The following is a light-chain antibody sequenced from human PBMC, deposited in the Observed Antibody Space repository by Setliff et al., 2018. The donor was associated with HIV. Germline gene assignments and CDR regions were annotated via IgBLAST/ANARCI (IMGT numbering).Light chain of an antibody. Sequence: QSALTQPASVSGSPGQSITISCTGPSRDIGYNNFVSWYQQHPGKVPKLLIHDVTNRPSGVSNRFSGSKSANTASLTISGLQAEDEADYYCSSFTSSSTYIFGSGTKVTVL. CDR3: SSFTSSSTYI. J-gene: IGLJ1*01. CDR1: SRDIGYNNF. V-gene: IGLV2-14*03. CDR2: DVT.